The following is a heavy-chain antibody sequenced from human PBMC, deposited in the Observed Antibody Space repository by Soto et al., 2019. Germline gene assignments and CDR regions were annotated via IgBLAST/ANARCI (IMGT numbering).Heavy chain of an antibody. D-gene: IGHD3-22*01. CDR2: TIPMFGTT. CDR1: GGTFNSYA. V-gene: IGHV1-69*12. CDR3: TRCGIRYHSIGYYLGIDGMDV. J-gene: IGHJ6*02. Sequence: HVQLVQSGAEVKKPESSVRVSCKASGGTFNSYAITWVRQSPGHGLEWMGGTIPMFGTTNYAEKFQGRVTITADESTNTAEMELSSLRSEDTAVYYCTRCGIRYHSIGYYLGIDGMDVWGQGTTVIVYS.